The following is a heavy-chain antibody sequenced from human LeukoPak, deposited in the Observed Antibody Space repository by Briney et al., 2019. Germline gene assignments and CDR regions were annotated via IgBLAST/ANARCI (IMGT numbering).Heavy chain of an antibody. Sequence: PGGSLRLSCAASGFTFSSYAMSWVRQAPGKGLEWVSAISGSGDGTNYADSVKGRFTISRDNSNNTLYLQMNSLRAEDTALYYCARRNFFDYWGQGTLVTVSS. J-gene: IGHJ4*02. V-gene: IGHV3-23*01. CDR3: ARRNFFDY. CDR2: ISGSGDGT. CDR1: GFTFSSYA.